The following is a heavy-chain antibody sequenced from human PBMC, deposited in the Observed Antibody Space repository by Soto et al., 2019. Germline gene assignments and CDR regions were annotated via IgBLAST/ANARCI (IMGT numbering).Heavy chain of an antibody. CDR2: IYPGDSDT. V-gene: IGHV5-51*01. D-gene: IGHD2-15*01. CDR1: GYSFTSYW. J-gene: IGHJ6*02. CDR3: ARHTLGGRYYYYYGMDV. Sequence: PGESLKISCKGSGYSFTSYWIGWVRQMPGKGLEWMGIIYPGDSDTRYSPSFQGQVTISADKSISTAYLQRSSLKASDTAMYYCARHTLGGRYYYYYGMDVWGQGTTVTVSS.